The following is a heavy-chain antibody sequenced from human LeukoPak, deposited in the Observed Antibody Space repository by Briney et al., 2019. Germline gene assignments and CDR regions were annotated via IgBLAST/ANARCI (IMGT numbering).Heavy chain of an antibody. J-gene: IGHJ4*02. CDR1: GGSISSGSYY. CDR3: ARGDDYGDYRFGHDY. Sequence: SETLSLTCTVSGGSISSGSYYWSWIRQPAGKGLEWIGRIYTSGSTNYNPSLKSRVTISVDTSKNQFSLKLSSVTAADTAVYYCARGDDYGDYRFGHDYWDQGTLVTVSS. V-gene: IGHV4-61*02. D-gene: IGHD4-17*01. CDR2: IYTSGST.